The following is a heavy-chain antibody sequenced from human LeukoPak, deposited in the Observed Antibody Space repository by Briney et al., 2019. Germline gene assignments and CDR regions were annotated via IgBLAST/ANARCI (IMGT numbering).Heavy chain of an antibody. CDR1: GFTFSSYA. V-gene: IGHV3-64*01. D-gene: IGHD3-22*01. J-gene: IGHJ4*02. CDR2: IGSTGGST. CDR3: ARVFYDSSAYYYDY. Sequence: GGSLRLSCAASGFTFSSYAMNWVRQAPGKGLEYVSAIGSTGGSTYYANSVKGRFTISRDNSKNTLFLQMGSLRAEDMAVYYCARVFYDSSAYYYDYWGQGTLVTVSS.